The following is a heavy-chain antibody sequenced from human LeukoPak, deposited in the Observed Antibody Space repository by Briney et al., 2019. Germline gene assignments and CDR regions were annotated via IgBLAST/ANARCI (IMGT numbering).Heavy chain of an antibody. Sequence: GESLKISCNGSGYXFPSYWIGWVRQIPGKGLEWMGTIYPADSDTRYNPSFEGQVTISADTSIGTASLQWSSLKASDTAMYYCARDYGGDIWGQGTMVTVSS. D-gene: IGHD4-23*01. CDR3: ARDYGGDI. J-gene: IGHJ3*02. V-gene: IGHV5-51*01. CDR1: GYXFPSYW. CDR2: IYPADSDT.